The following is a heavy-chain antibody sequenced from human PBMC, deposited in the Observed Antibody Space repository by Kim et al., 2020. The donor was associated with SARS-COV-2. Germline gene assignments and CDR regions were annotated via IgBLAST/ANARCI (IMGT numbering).Heavy chain of an antibody. D-gene: IGHD6-19*01. V-gene: IGHV4-4*09. CDR3: ASLAVAGTGWVDY. J-gene: IGHJ4*02. Sequence: YNPSLKSRVTISVDTSKNQFSLKLSSVTAADTAVYYCASLAVAGTGWVDYWGQGTLVTVSS.